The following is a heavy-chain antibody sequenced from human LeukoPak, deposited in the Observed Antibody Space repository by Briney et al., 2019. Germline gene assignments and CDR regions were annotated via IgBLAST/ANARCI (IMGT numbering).Heavy chain of an antibody. D-gene: IGHD4-17*01. J-gene: IGHJ6*02. CDR2: ISAYNDNT. CDR1: GYTFTSYG. CDR3: ARGPVMTTVTTHAMTQPHYYYYGMDV. V-gene: IGHV1-18*01. Sequence: ASVKVSCKASGYTFTSYGISWVRQAPGQGLEWMGWISAYNDNTNYAQKLQGRVTMTTDTSTSTAYMELRSLSSDDTAVYYCARGPVMTTVTTHAMTQPHYYYYGMDVWGQGTTVTVSS.